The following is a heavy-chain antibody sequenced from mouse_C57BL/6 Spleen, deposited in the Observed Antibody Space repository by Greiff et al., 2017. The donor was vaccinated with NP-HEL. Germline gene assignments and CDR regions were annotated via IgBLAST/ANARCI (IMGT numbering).Heavy chain of an antibody. CDR2: ISYDGSN. CDR3: AREGGIYYGTTDV. Sequence: EVQLQQSGPGLVKPSQSLSLTCSVTGYSITSGYYWNWIRQFPGNKLEWMGYISYDGSNNYNPSLKNRISITRDTSKNQFFLKLNSVTTEDTATYYCAREGGIYYGTTDVWGTGTTVTVSS. J-gene: IGHJ1*03. D-gene: IGHD2-1*01. V-gene: IGHV3-6*01. CDR1: GYSITSGYY.